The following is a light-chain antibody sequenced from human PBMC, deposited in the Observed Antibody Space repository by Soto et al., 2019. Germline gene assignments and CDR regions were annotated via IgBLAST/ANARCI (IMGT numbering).Light chain of an antibody. CDR1: QSIGSS. CDR3: QQYYSYPIT. V-gene: IGKV1-8*01. CDR2: AAS. Sequence: IQMNLSPSAVSEYIGDRVTITCRASQSIGSSLAWYQQKPGKAPNFLIYAASTLQSGVPSRFSGSGSGTDFTLTISCLQSEDFATYYCQQYYSYPITFGQGT. J-gene: IGKJ5*01.